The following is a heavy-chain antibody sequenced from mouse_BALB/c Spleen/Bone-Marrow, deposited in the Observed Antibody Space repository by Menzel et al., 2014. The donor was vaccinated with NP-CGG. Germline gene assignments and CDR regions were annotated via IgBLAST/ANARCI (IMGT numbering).Heavy chain of an antibody. CDR2: IDPASGYT. Sequence: LVESGAVLVKPGASVKLSCTASGFNIKDTYMHWVRQRPEQGLEWIGRIDPASGYTTYDPKLQGKASIAADTSSNTAYLQLSSLTSEDTAVYYCATLTGTWDFWGQGTPLTVSS. CDR1: GFNIKDTY. J-gene: IGHJ2*01. CDR3: ATLTGTWDF. D-gene: IGHD4-1*01. V-gene: IGHV14-3*02.